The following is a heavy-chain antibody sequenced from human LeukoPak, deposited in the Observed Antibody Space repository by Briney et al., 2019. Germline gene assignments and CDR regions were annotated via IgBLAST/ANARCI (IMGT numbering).Heavy chain of an antibody. CDR1: GFIFSSYT. CDR3: AKLTEVAPTRPHGFDR. J-gene: IGHJ2*01. Sequence: KTGGSLRLSCAGSGFIFSSYTINWVRQAPGKGLEWVSSISSSSSYIYYADSVKGRFAISRDNAKNALYLQMSSLRAEDTAVYYCAKLTEVAPTRPHGFDRWGRGTLVTVSS. V-gene: IGHV3-21*01. CDR2: ISSSSSYI. D-gene: IGHD5-12*01.